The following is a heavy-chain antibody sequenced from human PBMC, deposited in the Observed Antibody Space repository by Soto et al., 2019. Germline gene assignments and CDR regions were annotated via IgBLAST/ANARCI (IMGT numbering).Heavy chain of an antibody. CDR1: GYTLTELS. J-gene: IGHJ3*02. V-gene: IGHV1-24*01. Sequence: GASVKVSCKVSGYTLTELSMHWVRQAPGKGLEWMGGFDPEDGETIYAQKFQGRVTMTEDTSTDTAYMELSSLRSEDTAVYYCATVKASRRITIFGVVIDAFDIWGRGTMVTVSS. CDR2: FDPEDGET. CDR3: ATVKASRRITIFGVVIDAFDI. D-gene: IGHD3-3*01.